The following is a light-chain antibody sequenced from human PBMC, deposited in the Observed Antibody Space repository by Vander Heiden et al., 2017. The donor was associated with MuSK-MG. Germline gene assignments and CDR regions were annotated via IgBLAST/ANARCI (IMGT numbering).Light chain of an antibody. CDR1: QSVSSN. V-gene: IGKV3-15*01. Sequence: EIVMTRSPATLSVSPGERATLSCRASQSVSSNLAWYQQKPGQAPRLLIYGASTRATGVPVRFSGSGYGTEFTLTISSRQSEDFAVYYCQQYKNWPPITFGGGTKVEIK. J-gene: IGKJ4*01. CDR3: QQYKNWPPIT. CDR2: GAS.